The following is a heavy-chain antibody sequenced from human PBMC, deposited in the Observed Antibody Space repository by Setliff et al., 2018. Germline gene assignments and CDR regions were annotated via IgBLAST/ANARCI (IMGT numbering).Heavy chain of an antibody. CDR3: ARSPTRTTGSHYLGYYYYYMDF. CDR1: PYTFTAYY. V-gene: IGHV1-2*02. CDR2: INPNNGGT. D-gene: IGHD1-1*01. J-gene: IGHJ6*03. Sequence: ASVKVSCKASPYTFTAYYLHWVRQAPGQGLEWMGWINPNNGGTKYAQKFQGRVTMTRDTSISTGYMELSRLRYDDTAVYYCARSPTRTTGSHYLGYYYYYMDFWGKVTTVTSP.